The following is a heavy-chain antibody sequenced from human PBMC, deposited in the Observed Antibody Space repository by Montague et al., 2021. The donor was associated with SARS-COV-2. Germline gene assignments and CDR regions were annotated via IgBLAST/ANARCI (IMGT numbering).Heavy chain of an antibody. V-gene: IGHV3-30*04. CDR3: ARPLGGSLNDAFDI. Sequence: SLRLSCAASGFTFSSYAVHWVRQAPGKGLEWVAVISYDGSNKYYADSVKGRFTISRDNSKNTLYLQMNSLRAEDTAVYYCARPLGGSLNDAFDIWGQGTMVTVSS. CDR2: ISYDGSNK. D-gene: IGHD3-16*01. J-gene: IGHJ3*02. CDR1: GFTFSSYA.